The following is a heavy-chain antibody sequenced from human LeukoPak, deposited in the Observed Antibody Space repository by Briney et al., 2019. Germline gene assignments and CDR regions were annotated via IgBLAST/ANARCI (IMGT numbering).Heavy chain of an antibody. J-gene: IGHJ4*02. CDR1: GYTFTAYY. Sequence: ASVTVSCKSSGYTFTAYYMHWVRQAPGQGLEWMGWINLNSGGTYYAQKSQGRVTMTGDTSISTAYMELSRLKSNDTAVFYCASNYDNWGQGTLVTVSS. D-gene: IGHD3-22*01. CDR3: ASNYDN. V-gene: IGHV1-2*02. CDR2: INLNSGGT.